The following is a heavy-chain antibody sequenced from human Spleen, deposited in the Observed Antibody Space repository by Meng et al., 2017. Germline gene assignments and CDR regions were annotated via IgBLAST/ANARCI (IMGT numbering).Heavy chain of an antibody. J-gene: IGHJ4*02. CDR1: GGSFSGYY. D-gene: IGHD6-13*01. Sequence: QVQMQGSGPGLVKPSGTLSLTCAVYGGSFSGYYWSWIRQPPGKGLEWIGEINHSGSTNYNPSLKSRVTISVDTSKNQFSLKLSSVTAADTAVYYCARGPGIAAAGKPFDYWGQGTLVTVAS. CDR3: ARGPGIAAAGKPFDY. V-gene: IGHV4-34*01. CDR2: INHSGST.